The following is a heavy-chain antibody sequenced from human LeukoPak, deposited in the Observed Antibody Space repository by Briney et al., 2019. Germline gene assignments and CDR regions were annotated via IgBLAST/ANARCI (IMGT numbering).Heavy chain of an antibody. CDR2: MSGAGGRI. CDR1: GFTFSIYA. V-gene: IGHV3-23*01. Sequence: PGGSLRLSCEASGFTFSIYAMSWVRQAPGKGLEWLSIMSGAGGRIEYADSVKGRFTISRDNSRNTVYLHMNSLRAEDTAVYHCARGGRTVPGDIWGQGTMVTVSS. J-gene: IGHJ3*02. D-gene: IGHD4-17*01. CDR3: ARGGRTVPGDI.